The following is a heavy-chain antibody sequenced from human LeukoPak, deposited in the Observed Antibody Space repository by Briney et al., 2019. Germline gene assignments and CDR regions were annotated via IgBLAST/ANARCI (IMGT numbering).Heavy chain of an antibody. CDR3: AKDLNYYDSSGHDY. D-gene: IGHD3-22*01. Sequence: GSLRLSCAASGFTFSSYAMSWVRQAPGKGLEWASAISGSGGSTYYADSVRGRFTISRDNSKNTLYLQMNSLRAEDTAVYYCAKDLNYYDSSGHDYWGQGTLVTVSS. CDR1: GFTFSSYA. V-gene: IGHV3-23*01. CDR2: ISGSGGST. J-gene: IGHJ4*02.